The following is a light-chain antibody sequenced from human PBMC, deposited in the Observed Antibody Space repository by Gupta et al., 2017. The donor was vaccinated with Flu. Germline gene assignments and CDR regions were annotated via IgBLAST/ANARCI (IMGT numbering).Light chain of an antibody. CDR2: GAS. J-gene: IGKJ4*01. V-gene: IGKV3-20*01. CDR1: QSVSSRL. Sequence: EIVLTQSPGTLSLSPGDRATLSCRASQSVSSRLLAWYQQKPGQAPRLLIYGASSRATGIPDKFNGSGSGTDFTLTISRLEPEDFAVYYCQQEGNSPRTFGGGTKVEIK. CDR3: QQEGNSPRT.